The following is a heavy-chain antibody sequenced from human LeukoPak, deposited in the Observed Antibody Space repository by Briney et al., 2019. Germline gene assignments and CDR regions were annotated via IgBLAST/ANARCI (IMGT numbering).Heavy chain of an antibody. CDR2: ISSSSSYI. J-gene: IGHJ3*02. CDR1: GFTFSSYS. D-gene: IGHD2-2*02. Sequence: GGSLRLPCAASGFTFSSYSMNWVRQAPGKGLEWVSSISSSSSYIYYADSVKGRFTISRDNAKNSLYLQMNSLRAEDTAVYYCARKTYCSSTSCYKGGAFDIWGQGTMVTVSS. CDR3: ARKTYCSSTSCYKGGAFDI. V-gene: IGHV3-21*01.